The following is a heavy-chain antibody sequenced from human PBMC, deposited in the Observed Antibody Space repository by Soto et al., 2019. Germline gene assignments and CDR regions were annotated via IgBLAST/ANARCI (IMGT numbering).Heavy chain of an antibody. CDR1: GGSFSGYY. J-gene: IGHJ6*02. CDR2: INHSGST. Sequence: SETLSLTCAVYGGSFSGYYWSWIRQPPGKGLEWIGEINHSGSTNDNPSLKSRVTISVDTSKNQFSLKLSSVTAADTAVYYCARGPGSYYKYYYYGMDVWGQGTTVTVSS. V-gene: IGHV4-34*01. CDR3: ARGPGSYYKYYYYGMDV. D-gene: IGHD3-10*01.